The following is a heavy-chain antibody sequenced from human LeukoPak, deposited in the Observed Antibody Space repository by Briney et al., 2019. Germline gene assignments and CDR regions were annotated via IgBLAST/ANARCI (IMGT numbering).Heavy chain of an antibody. CDR1: GYTFTSYY. D-gene: IGHD4-11*01. Sequence: ASVKVSCKASGYTFTSYYMHWVRQAPGQGLEWMGIINPSGGSTSYAQKFQGRVTMTRDTSTSTVYMELSRLRSEDTAVYYCARELTTVTTRPSYYLDVWGEGTTVTVSS. CDR2: INPSGGST. CDR3: ARELTTVTTRPSYYLDV. J-gene: IGHJ6*03. V-gene: IGHV1-46*01.